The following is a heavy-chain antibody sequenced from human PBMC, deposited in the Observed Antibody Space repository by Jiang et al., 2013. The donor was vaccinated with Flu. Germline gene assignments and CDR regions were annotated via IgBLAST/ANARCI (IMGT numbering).Heavy chain of an antibody. Sequence: PGLVKPSETLSLTCTVSGGSISSSSYYWGWIRQPPGKGLEWIGSIYYSGSTYYNPSLKSRVTISVDTSKNQFSLKLSSVTAADTAVYYCARHEGPPGFLEWLFLNWGQGTLVTVSS. V-gene: IGHV4-39*01. CDR1: GGSISSSSYY. D-gene: IGHD3-3*01. CDR2: IYYSGST. J-gene: IGHJ4*02. CDR3: ARHEGPPGFLEWLFLN.